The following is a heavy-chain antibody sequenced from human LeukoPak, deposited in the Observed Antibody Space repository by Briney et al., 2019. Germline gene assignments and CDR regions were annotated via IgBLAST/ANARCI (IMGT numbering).Heavy chain of an antibody. CDR1: GFTFSSYE. CDR2: ISSSSSYI. J-gene: IGHJ6*03. V-gene: IGHV3-21*01. CDR3: ASSPYPYYYYYYMDV. Sequence: GGSLRLSCAASGFTFSSYEMNWVRQAPGKGLEWVSSISSSSSYIYYADSVKGRFTISRDNAKNSLYLQMNSLRAEDTAVYYCASSPYPYYYYYYMDVWGKGTTVTVSS. D-gene: IGHD3-16*01.